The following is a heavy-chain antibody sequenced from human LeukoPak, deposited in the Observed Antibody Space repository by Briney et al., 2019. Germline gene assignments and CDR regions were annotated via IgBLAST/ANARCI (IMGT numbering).Heavy chain of an antibody. CDR1: GFTFSTYG. CDR3: AKEHRPYDSSAYCAY. CDR2: IRYDGSNK. Sequence: GGSLRLSCAASGFTFSTYGMHWVRQAPGKGLEWVAFIRYDGSNKNYADSVKGRFTISRDNSKNTLYLQMNSLRAADTALYYCAKEHRPYDSSAYCAYWGQGTLVTVSS. D-gene: IGHD3-22*01. J-gene: IGHJ4*02. V-gene: IGHV3-30*02.